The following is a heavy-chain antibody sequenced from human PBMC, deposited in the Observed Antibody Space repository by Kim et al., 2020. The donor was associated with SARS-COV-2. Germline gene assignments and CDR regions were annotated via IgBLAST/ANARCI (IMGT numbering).Heavy chain of an antibody. CDR3: AKNPHGGYCSSTSCYKGGYFDL. CDR1: GFTFSSYA. V-gene: IGHV3-23*01. D-gene: IGHD2-2*02. J-gene: IGHJ4*02. Sequence: GGSLRLSCAASGFTFSSYAMSWVRQAPGKGLEWVSVISGSGGSTYYADSVKGRFTISRDNSKNTLFLQMNSLRAEDTAVYYCAKNPHGGYCSSTSCYKGGYFDLWGQGKLVTVSS. CDR2: ISGSGGST.